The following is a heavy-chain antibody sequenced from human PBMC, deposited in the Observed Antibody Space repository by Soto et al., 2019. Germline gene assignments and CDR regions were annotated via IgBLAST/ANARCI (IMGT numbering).Heavy chain of an antibody. J-gene: IGHJ4*02. CDR3: ARDLPPVDY. Sequence: QIQLVQSGAEVKKPGASVKVSCKASGYTFSSYHITWVRQAPGQGLEWMGWISAYNGNTNYAQNLQGRVTMTTDPSTSTAYMELRSLKSDDTAVYYCARDLPPVDYWGQGTLVTVSS. CDR2: ISAYNGNT. V-gene: IGHV1-18*01. CDR1: GYTFSSYH.